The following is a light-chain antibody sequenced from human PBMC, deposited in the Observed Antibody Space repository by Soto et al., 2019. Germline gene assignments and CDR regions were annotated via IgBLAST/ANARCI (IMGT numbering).Light chain of an antibody. CDR2: EVT. J-gene: IGLJ1*01. Sequence: QSVLTQPASVSASPGQSITISCTGTSSDVGGSNYVAWYQQHPGKAPRLMIYEVTNRPSGVSSRFSGSKSGNTASLTISGLQAEDEADYYSISYISTRTSYVFGTGTKLTVL. V-gene: IGLV2-14*01. CDR3: ISYISTRTSYV. CDR1: SSDVGGSNY.